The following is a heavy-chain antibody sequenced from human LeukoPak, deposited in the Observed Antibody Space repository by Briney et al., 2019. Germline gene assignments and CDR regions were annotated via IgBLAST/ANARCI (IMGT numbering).Heavy chain of an antibody. J-gene: IGHJ4*02. V-gene: IGHV3-73*01. CDR3: TSGLSVRRANNTPVDY. D-gene: IGHD1-1*01. CDR1: GFTFSGSA. Sequence: PGGSLRLSCTASGFTFSGSAMHWVRQAYGKGLEWVGRIRSKANSYATVYAASVKGRFTISRDDSKNTAYLQMNSLKTEDTAVYYCTSGLSVRRANNTPVDYWGQGTLVTVSS. CDR2: IRSKANSYAT.